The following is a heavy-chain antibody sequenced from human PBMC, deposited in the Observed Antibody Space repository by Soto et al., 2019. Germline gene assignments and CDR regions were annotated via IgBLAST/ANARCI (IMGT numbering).Heavy chain of an antibody. J-gene: IGHJ3*02. CDR2: IWYDGSNK. CDR3: ARVAVDS. Sequence: KLCYAASGTPFSSYGTYWVRQAPGKGLEWVAVIWYDGSNKYYADSVKGRFTISRDNSKNTLYLQMNSLRAEDTAVYYCARVAVDSWGQGTMVTLSS. V-gene: IGHV3-33*01. CDR1: GTPFSSYG.